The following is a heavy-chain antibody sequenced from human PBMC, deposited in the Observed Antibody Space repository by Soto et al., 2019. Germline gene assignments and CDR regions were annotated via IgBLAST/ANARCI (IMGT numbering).Heavy chain of an antibody. CDR3: ARERGSSGWFDP. V-gene: IGHV4-31*03. J-gene: IGHJ5*02. D-gene: IGHD6-6*01. CDR1: GGSISSGGYY. CDR2: IYYSGST. Sequence: QVQLQESGPGLVKPSQTLSLTCTVSGGSISSGGYYWSWLRQHPGKGLEWIGYIYYSGSTYYNPSLKSRITIPVDTSKNQYSLKLSSVTAADTAVYYCARERGSSGWFDPWGQGTLVTVSS.